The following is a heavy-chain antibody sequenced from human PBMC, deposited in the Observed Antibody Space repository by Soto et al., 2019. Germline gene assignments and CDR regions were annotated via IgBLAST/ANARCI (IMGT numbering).Heavy chain of an antibody. Sequence: GGSLRLSCAVSGFSVSNTYMSWVRQAPGKGLEWISVIYRGRATYYADSVKGRFTISRDDSGNTVYLQMNSLTTEDTAVYFCARDRSDSSRADSFDIWGQGTMVTVS. V-gene: IGHV3-53*01. CDR2: IYRGRAT. J-gene: IGHJ3*02. CDR1: GFSVSNTY. CDR3: ARDRSDSSRADSFDI. D-gene: IGHD6-25*01.